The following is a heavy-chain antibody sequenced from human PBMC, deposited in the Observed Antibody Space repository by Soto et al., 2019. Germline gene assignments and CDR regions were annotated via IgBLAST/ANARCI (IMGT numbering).Heavy chain of an antibody. V-gene: IGHV1-3*01. CDR3: AREYMISCMDV. CDR1: GYTFTSYA. Sequence: ASVKVSCKAAGYTFTSYAMHWVRQAPGQRLEWMGWINAGNGNTKYSQKFQGRVTITRDTSASTAYMELSSLRSEDTAVYYCAREYMISCMDVWGQGTTVTVSS. D-gene: IGHD3-22*01. J-gene: IGHJ6*02. CDR2: INAGNGNT.